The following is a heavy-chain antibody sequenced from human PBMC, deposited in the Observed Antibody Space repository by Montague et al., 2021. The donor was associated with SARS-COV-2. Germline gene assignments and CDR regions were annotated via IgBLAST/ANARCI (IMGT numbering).Heavy chain of an antibody. V-gene: IGHV4-39*01. CDR2: HYYNGIS. D-gene: IGHD6-6*01. J-gene: IGHJ5*02. CDR3: ARPRPGSPNNGFDA. CDR1: GGSFSSTSFY. Sequence: SETLSLTCTVSGGSFSSTSFYWGCNRPSPGKGLEWEANHYYNGISYHTLSLKRRVSLSVYPYTNQFFLKLTSVTAADTAVYCCARPRPGSPNNGFDAWGQGILVIVSS.